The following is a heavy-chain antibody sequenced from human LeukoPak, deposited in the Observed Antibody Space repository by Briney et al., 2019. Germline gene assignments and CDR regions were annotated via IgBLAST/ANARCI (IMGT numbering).Heavy chain of an antibody. CDR3: AGDAWFADARAFDI. CDR2: INHSGST. Sequence: SETLSLTCAVYGGSFSGYYWSWIRQPPGKGLEWIGEINHSGSTNYNPSLKSQVTISVDTSKNQFSLKLSSVTAADTAVYYCAGDAWFADARAFDIWGQGTMVTVSS. J-gene: IGHJ3*02. V-gene: IGHV4-34*01. CDR1: GGSFSGYY. D-gene: IGHD3-10*01.